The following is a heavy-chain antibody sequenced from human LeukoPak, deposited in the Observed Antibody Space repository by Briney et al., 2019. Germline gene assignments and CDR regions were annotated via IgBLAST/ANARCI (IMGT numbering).Heavy chain of an antibody. D-gene: IGHD2-15*01. V-gene: IGHV1-2*02. CDR2: INPNSGGT. CDR3: ARDSGSGGEDYMDV. J-gene: IGHJ6*03. CDR1: GGTFSSYA. Sequence: ASVKVSCKASGGTFSSYAISWVRQAPGQGLEWMGWINPNSGGTNYAQKFQGRVTMTRDTSISTAYMELSRLRSDDTAVYYCARDSGSGGEDYMDVWGKGTTVTVSS.